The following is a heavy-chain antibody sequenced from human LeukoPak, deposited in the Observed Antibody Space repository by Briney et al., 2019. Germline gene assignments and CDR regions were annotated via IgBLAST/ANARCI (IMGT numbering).Heavy chain of an antibody. CDR3: ARRRNRLTFNWFDP. J-gene: IGHJ5*02. V-gene: IGHV4-39*07. D-gene: IGHD1-20*01. Sequence: SETLSLTCTVSGGSISSGSYYWGWIRQPPGKGLEWIGSIYYSGSTYYNPSLKSRVTISVDTSKNQFSLKLSSVTAADTAVYYCARRRNRLTFNWFDPWGQGTLVTVSS. CDR1: GGSISSGSYY. CDR2: IYYSGST.